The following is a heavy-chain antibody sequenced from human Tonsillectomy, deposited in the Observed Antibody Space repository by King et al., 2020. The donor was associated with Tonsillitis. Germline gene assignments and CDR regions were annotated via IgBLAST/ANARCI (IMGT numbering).Heavy chain of an antibody. J-gene: IGHJ6*02. V-gene: IGHV3-9*01. CDR3: AKDIRRSYYYGMDV. CDR2: ISWDSGSI. Sequence: VQLVESGGGLVQPGRSLRLSCAASGFTFDDYAMHWVRQAPGKGLEWVSGISWDSGSIGYADSVKGRFTISRDNSKNSLYLQMKSLRAEDTALYYCAKDIRRSYYYGMDVWGQGTTVTVSS. D-gene: IGHD4-17*01. CDR1: GFTFDDYA.